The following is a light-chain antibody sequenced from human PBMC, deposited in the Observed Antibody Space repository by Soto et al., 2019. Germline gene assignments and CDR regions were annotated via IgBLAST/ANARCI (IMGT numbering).Light chain of an antibody. CDR1: QSLSSN. CDR3: QQYNDWPRRLT. J-gene: IGKJ4*01. V-gene: IGKV3-15*01. Sequence: EIVMTQSPATLSVSPGERATRSCRAIQSLSSNLAWYQQKPGQAPRLLIYGASTRATGIPAGFSGSGSGTEFTLTISSLQSEDFAVYYCQQYNDWPRRLTFGGGTKVDIK. CDR2: GAS.